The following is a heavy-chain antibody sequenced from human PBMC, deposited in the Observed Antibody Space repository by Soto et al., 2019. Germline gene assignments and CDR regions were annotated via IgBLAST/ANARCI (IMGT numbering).Heavy chain of an antibody. CDR1: GFTFSSYW. D-gene: IGHD3-3*01. J-gene: IGHJ6*02. CDR3: ARDWSSITIFGVVSSNMDV. CDR2: INSDGSST. V-gene: IGHV3-74*01. Sequence: HPGGSLRLSCAASGFTFSSYWMHWVRQAPGKGLVWVSRINSDGSSTSYADSVKGRFTISRDNAKNTLYLQMNSLRAEDTAVYYCARDWSSITIFGVVSSNMDVWGQGTTVTVSS.